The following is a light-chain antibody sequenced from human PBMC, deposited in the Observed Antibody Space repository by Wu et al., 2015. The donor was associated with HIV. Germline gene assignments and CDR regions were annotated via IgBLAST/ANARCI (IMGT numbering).Light chain of an antibody. Sequence: EIVLTQSPGTLSLSPGERATLSCRASQSVSSSYLAWYQQKPGQAPRLLIYGASSRATGIPDRFSGSGSGTDFTLTISRLEPEDFAVYYCQQYGSSSWTFGQGTEGRKSN. J-gene: IGKJ1*01. V-gene: IGKV3-20*01. CDR2: GAS. CDR3: QQYGSSSWT. CDR1: QSVSSSY.